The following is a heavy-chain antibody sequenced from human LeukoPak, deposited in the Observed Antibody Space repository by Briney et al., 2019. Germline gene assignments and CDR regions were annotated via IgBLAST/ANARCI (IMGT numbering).Heavy chain of an antibody. CDR2: IYHSGSA. CDR3: ARRRAGLRRDFWFDP. Sequence: PSETLSLTCSVSDYSISSGYYWGWIRQPPGKGLEWIGSMEWIGSIYHSGSAYYNPSLKSRVTISIDTSKNQFSLKLTSVTAADTAVYFCARRRAGLRRDFWFDPWGQGTLVTVSS. CDR1: DYSISSGYY. V-gene: IGHV4-38-2*02. D-gene: IGHD3-3*01. J-gene: IGHJ5*02.